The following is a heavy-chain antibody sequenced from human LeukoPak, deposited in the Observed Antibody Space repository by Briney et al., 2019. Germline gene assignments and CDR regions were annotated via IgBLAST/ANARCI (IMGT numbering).Heavy chain of an antibody. D-gene: IGHD5-24*01. V-gene: IGHV1-2*06. CDR1: GYTFTGYY. CDR2: INPNSGGT. CDR3: ARGDGYNYRLFDY. Sequence: ASVKVSCKASGYTFTGYYMHWVRQAPGQGLEWMGRINPNSGGTNYAQKFQGRVTMTRDTCISTAYMELSRLRSDDTAVYYCARGDGYNYRLFDYWGQGTLVTVSS. J-gene: IGHJ4*02.